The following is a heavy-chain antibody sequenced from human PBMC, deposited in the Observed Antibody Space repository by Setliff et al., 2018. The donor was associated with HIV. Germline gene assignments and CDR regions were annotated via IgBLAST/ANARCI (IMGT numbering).Heavy chain of an antibody. CDR1: GYTFTNYW. CDR3: VRHRSAVAGTRIGYCDYRDV. V-gene: IGHV5-51*01. Sequence: PGESLKISCEASGYTFTNYWIGWVRQMPGKGLEWMGIIYPGYSDIIYSPSFQGQVTISADKSITTAYLQWSSLKASDTAIYYCVRHRSAVAGTRIGYCDYRDVGGKGTT. D-gene: IGHD6-19*01. CDR2: IYPGYSDI. J-gene: IGHJ6*03.